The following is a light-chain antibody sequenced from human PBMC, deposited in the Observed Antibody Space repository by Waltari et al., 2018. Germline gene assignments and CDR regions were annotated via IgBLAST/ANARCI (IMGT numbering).Light chain of an antibody. CDR1: QSISSY. J-gene: IGKJ4*01. V-gene: IGKV1-39*01. Sequence: DIQMTQSPSSLSASVGERVTITCRASQSISSYLNWYQQKPGKAPKLLIYAASSLQSGVPSRFSGSGSGTDFTLTISSLQPEDFATYYCQQSYSTPGALTFGGGTKVEIK. CDR3: QQSYSTPGALT. CDR2: AAS.